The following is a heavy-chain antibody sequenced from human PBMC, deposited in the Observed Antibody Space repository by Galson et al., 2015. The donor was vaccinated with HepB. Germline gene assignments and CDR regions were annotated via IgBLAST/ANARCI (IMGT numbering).Heavy chain of an antibody. J-gene: IGHJ6*02. V-gene: IGHV3-30-3*01. CDR1: GFTFSSYA. CDR2: ISYDGSNK. CDR3: ARGADTAMPYYYYGMDV. Sequence: SLRLSCAASGFTFSSYAMHWVRQAPGKGLEWVAVISYDGSNKYYADSVKGQFTISRDNSKNTLYLQMNSLRAEDTAVYYCARGADTAMPYYYYGMDVWGQGTTVTVSS. D-gene: IGHD5-18*01.